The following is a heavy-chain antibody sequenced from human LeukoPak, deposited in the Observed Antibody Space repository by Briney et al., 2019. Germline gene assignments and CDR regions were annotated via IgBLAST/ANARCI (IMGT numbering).Heavy chain of an antibody. J-gene: IGHJ4*02. D-gene: IGHD5-18*01. Sequence: SETLSLTCTVSGYSISSGSYWGWIRQPPGKGLEWIGSIYHSGSTYYNPSLKSRVTISLDTSKNQFSLKLTSVTAADTAVYYCARRGYNYEIDYWGQGTLVTVSS. CDR3: ARRGYNYEIDY. CDR2: IYHSGST. CDR1: GYSISSGSY. V-gene: IGHV4-38-2*02.